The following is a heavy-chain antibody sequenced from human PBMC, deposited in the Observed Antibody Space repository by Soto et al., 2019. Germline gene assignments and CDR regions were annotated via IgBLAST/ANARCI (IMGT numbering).Heavy chain of an antibody. CDR2: IIPILGIA. CDR1: GGTFSSYT. D-gene: IGHD5-12*01. CDR3: ARERGYSGYDANYYYYGMDV. V-gene: IGHV1-69*08. J-gene: IGHJ6*02. Sequence: QVQLVQSGAEVKKPGSSVKVSCKASGGTFSSYTISWVRQAPGQGLEWMGRIIPILGIANYAQKFQGRVTITADKSTSTAYMELSSLRSEDTAVYYCARERGYSGYDANYYYYGMDVWGQGTTVTVSS.